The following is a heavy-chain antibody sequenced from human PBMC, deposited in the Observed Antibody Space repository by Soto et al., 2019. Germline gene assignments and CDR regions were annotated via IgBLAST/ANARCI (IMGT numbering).Heavy chain of an antibody. V-gene: IGHV4-59*08. CDR2: ISYSGST. Sequence: SETLSLTCTVSDGSISSYYWSWIRQPPGKGLECIGYISYSGSTKYNPSLKNRVTILRDTSKNQFSLKLSSVTAADTAVYYCGAYDNRGYIWGQGTLVPVSS. CDR3: GAYDNRGYI. J-gene: IGHJ4*02. CDR1: DGSISSYY. D-gene: IGHD3-22*01.